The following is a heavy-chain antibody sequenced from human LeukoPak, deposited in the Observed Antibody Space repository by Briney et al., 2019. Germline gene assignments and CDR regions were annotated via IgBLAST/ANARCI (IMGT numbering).Heavy chain of an antibody. D-gene: IGHD2-2*01. CDR1: GGSFSGYY. CDR2: INHSGST. Sequence: KPSETLSPTCAVYGGSFSGYYWSWIRQPPGKGLEWIGEINHSGSTNYNPSLKRRVTISVDTSKNQFSLKLSSVTAADTAVYYCARGFVVVPAAMLAWFDPWGQGTLVTVSS. CDR3: ARGFVVVPAAMLAWFDP. J-gene: IGHJ5*02. V-gene: IGHV4-34*01.